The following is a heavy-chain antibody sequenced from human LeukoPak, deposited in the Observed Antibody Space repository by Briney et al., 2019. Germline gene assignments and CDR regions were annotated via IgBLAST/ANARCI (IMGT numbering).Heavy chain of an antibody. CDR2: IRSKANSYAT. CDR1: GITFSGSA. CDR3: TRLGSSGWYNWFDP. D-gene: IGHD6-19*01. Sequence: PGGSLRLSCAASGITFSGSAMHWVRQASGKGLEWVGRIRSKANSYATAYAASVKGRFTISRDDSKNTAYLQMNSLKTEDTAVYYCTRLGSSGWYNWFDPWGQGTLVTVSS. J-gene: IGHJ5*02. V-gene: IGHV3-73*01.